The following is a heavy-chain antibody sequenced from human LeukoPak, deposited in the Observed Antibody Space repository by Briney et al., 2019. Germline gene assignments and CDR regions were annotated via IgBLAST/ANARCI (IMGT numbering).Heavy chain of an antibody. J-gene: IGHJ6*02. Sequence: ASVKVSCKASGYTFTNYDINWVRQATGQGLEWMGWINPNSGGTNYAQKFQGWVTMTRDTSISTAYMELSRLRSDDTAVYYCARGSGASGIYGMDVWGQGTTVTVSS. CDR3: ARGSGASGIYGMDV. D-gene: IGHD3-10*01. CDR2: INPNSGGT. V-gene: IGHV1-2*04. CDR1: GYTFTNYD.